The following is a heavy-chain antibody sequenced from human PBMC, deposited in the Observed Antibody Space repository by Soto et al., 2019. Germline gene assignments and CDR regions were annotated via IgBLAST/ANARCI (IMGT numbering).Heavy chain of an antibody. D-gene: IGHD4-17*01. CDR2: INHSGST. CDR3: ARRFGSSVTTAPHFDY. V-gene: IGHV4-39*07. Sequence: SETLSLTCTVSGGSISSSSYYWGWIRQPPGKGLEWIGEINHSGSTNYNPSLKSRVTISVDTSKNQFSLKLSSVTAADTAVYYCARRFGSSVTTAPHFDYWGQGTLVTVSS. CDR1: GGSISSSSYY. J-gene: IGHJ4*02.